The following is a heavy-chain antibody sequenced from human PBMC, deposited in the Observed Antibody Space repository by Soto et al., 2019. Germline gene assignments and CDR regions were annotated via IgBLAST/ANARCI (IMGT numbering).Heavy chain of an antibody. CDR3: ARGRYSSCWYYFEY. CDR1: GGSISSGDYY. D-gene: IGHD6-13*01. J-gene: IGHJ4*02. CDR2: IYYSGST. V-gene: IGHV4-30-4*01. Sequence: SETLSLTCTVSGGSISSGDYYWSWIRQPPGKGLEWIGYIYYSGSTYYNPSLKSRVTISVDTSKNQFSLKLSSVTAADTAVYYCARGRYSSCWYYFEYWGQGTLVTVSS.